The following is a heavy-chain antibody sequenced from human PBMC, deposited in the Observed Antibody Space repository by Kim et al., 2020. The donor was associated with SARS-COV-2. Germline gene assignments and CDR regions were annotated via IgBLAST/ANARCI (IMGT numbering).Heavy chain of an antibody. Sequence: SETLSLTCAVYGGSFSGYYWSWIRQPPGKGLEWIGEINHSGSTNYNPSLKSRVTISVDTSKNQFSLKLSSVTAADTAVYYCARLGSRASSGYYYVFYYY. CDR1: GGSFSGYY. V-gene: IGHV4-34*01. D-gene: IGHD3-22*01. CDR2: INHSGST. CDR3: ARLGSRASSGYYYVFYYY. J-gene: IGHJ6*01.